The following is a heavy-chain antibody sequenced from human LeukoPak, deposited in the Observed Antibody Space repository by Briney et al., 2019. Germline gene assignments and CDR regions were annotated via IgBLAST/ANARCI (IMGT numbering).Heavy chain of an antibody. V-gene: IGHV4-34*01. D-gene: IGHD2-2*02. CDR2: INHSGST. J-gene: IGHJ4*02. CDR1: GGSFSGYY. CDR3: ARGRVVVVPAAIRVRGYFDY. Sequence: PSETLSLTCAVYGGSFSGYYWSWIRQPPGKGLEWIGEINHSGSTNYNPSLKSRVTISVDTSKNQFSLKLSSVTAADTAVYYCARGRVVVVPAAIRVRGYFDYWGQGTLVTVSS.